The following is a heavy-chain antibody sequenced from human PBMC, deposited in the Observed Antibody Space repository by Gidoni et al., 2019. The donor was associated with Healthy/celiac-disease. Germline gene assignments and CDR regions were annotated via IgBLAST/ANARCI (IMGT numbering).Heavy chain of an antibody. CDR3: AKVYGDYYYYYGMDF. V-gene: IGHV3-23*01. CDR1: GLPCRGYA. CDR2: ISVSGGST. J-gene: IGHJ6*02. D-gene: IGHD4-17*01. Sequence: EVQLLESGGGLVRPGGALRLSCAASGLPCRGYAMSWVLHAPGKGLELVSAISVSGGSTDYAASGKGRFTIARDNSKNTLYLQMNSLRAEDTAVYYCAKVYGDYYYYYGMDFLGQWTTVTVSS.